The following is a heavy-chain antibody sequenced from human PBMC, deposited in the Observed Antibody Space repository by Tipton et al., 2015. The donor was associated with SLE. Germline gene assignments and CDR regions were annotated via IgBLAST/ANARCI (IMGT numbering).Heavy chain of an antibody. J-gene: IGHJ4*02. V-gene: IGHV4-61*09. D-gene: IGHD2-21*01. CDR3: ARDSDCYGGSGRYFDQ. CDR1: GGSVSSGNYY. Sequence: TLSLTCTVSGGSVSSGNYYWSWIRQPAGKGLEWIGHMYPSESTSYNPSLKNRVTISLDTSKNQFFLKLNSVTAADTAVYYCARDSDCYGGSGRYFDQWGQGTLVYVSS. CDR2: MYPSEST.